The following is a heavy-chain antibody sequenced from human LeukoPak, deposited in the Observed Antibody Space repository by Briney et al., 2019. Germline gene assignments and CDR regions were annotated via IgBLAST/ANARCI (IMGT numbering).Heavy chain of an antibody. CDR3: TTGIMIYDYVWGSYRYTEDFDY. D-gene: IGHD3-16*02. Sequence: GGSLRLSCAASGFTFSNAWMNWVRQAPGKGPEWVGRIKSKTDGGTTDYAAPVKGRFTISRDDSKNTLYLQMNSLKTEDTAVYYCTTGIMIYDYVWGSYRYTEDFDYWGQGTLVTVSS. CDR1: GFTFSNAW. V-gene: IGHV3-15*07. J-gene: IGHJ4*02. CDR2: IKSKTDGGTT.